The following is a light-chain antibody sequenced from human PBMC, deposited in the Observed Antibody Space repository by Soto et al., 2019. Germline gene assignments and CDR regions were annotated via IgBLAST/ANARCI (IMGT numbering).Light chain of an antibody. V-gene: IGLV4-69*01. Sequence: QSVLTQSPSASASLGASVTLTCTLSSGHSSYAIAWHQQQPEKGPRYLMKLNSDGSHSKGDGIPDRFSGSSSGAERYLTISSLQSEDEADYYCQTWGTGIHWVFGTGTKVTVL. CDR1: SGHSSYA. CDR2: LNSDGSH. CDR3: QTWGTGIHWV. J-gene: IGLJ1*01.